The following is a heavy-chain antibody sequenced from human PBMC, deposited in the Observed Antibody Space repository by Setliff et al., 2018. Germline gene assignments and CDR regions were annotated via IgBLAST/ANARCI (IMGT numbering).Heavy chain of an antibody. CDR2: IIPIFGTA. V-gene: IGHV1-69*13. D-gene: IGHD2-2*01. J-gene: IGHJ6*02. CDR3: ARGEDIVVVPAGFDDYSNYEDYYYGMDV. Sequence: SVQVSCKASGGTFSTYAISWVRQAPGQGLEWMGGIIPIFGTANYAQKFQGRVTITADESTSTAYMELSSLRSEDTAVYYCARGEDIVVVPAGFDDYSNYEDYYYGMDVWGQGTTVTVSS. CDR1: GGTFSTYA.